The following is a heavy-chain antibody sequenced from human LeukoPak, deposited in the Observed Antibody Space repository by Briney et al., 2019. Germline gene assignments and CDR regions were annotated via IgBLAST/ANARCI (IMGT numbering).Heavy chain of an antibody. V-gene: IGHV2-5*02. Sequence: ESGPTLVKPTQTLTLTCTFSGFSLSTSGVGVGWIRQPPGKALEWLALIYWDDDKRYSPSLKSRLTITKDTSKTQVVLTMTNLDPVDTATYYCARSYYYDSSGYYPNNYFDYWGQGTLVTVSS. CDR1: GFSLSTSGVG. CDR3: ARSYYYDSSGYYPNNYFDY. J-gene: IGHJ4*02. D-gene: IGHD3-22*01. CDR2: IYWDDDK.